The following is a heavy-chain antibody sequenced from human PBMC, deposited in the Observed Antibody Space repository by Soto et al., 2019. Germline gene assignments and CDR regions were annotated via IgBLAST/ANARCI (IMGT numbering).Heavy chain of an antibody. CDR1: GFTFSSYS. CDR2: ISSSSSYI. D-gene: IGHD4-17*01. V-gene: IGHV3-21*01. Sequence: PGGSLRLSCAASGFTFSSYSMNWVRQAPGKGLEWVSSISSSSSYIYYADSVKGRFTISRDNAKNSLYLQMNSLRAEDTAVYYCARDGGGETTGSDNWFDPWGQGTLVTVSS. CDR3: ARDGGGETTGSDNWFDP. J-gene: IGHJ5*02.